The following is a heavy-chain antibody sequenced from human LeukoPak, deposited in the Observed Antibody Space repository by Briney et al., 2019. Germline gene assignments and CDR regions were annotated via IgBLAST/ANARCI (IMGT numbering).Heavy chain of an antibody. Sequence: SQTLSLTCAISGESVSSNSAAWNWIRQSPSRGLEWLGRTYYRSKWYNDYAVSVKSRITINPDTSKNQFSLQLNSLTPEATAVYHCARSEYCRSPSCPSGFAPCGQGTLVTVSA. V-gene: IGHV6-1*01. CDR2: TYYRSKWYN. CDR3: ARSEYCRSPSCPSGFAP. J-gene: IGHJ5*02. D-gene: IGHD2-2*01. CDR1: GESVSSNSAA.